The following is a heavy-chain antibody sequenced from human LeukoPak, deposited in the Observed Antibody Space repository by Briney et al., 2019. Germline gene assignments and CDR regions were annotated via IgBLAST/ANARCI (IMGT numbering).Heavy chain of an antibody. D-gene: IGHD5-18*01. Sequence: PSETLSLTCTVSGGSMTTQHWNWIRQTPGKGLEWIGYVFDSGRTKVNPSLTSRVTLSTDTSKNQLSLRLSSVTAADTALYYCTTIKRGDIFGYFDFWGQGILVTVSS. CDR1: GGSMTTQH. CDR3: TTIKRGDIFGYFDF. J-gene: IGHJ4*02. V-gene: IGHV4-59*11. CDR2: VFDSGRT.